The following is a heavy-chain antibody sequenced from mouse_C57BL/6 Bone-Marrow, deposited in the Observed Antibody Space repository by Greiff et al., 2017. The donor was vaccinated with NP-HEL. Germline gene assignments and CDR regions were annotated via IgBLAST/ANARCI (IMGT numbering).Heavy chain of an antibody. J-gene: IGHJ2*01. CDR3: ARHDYYGSSYDY. CDR2: ISGGGGNT. D-gene: IGHD1-1*01. V-gene: IGHV5-9*01. CDR1: GFTFSSYT. Sequence: DVMLVESGGGLVKPGGSLKLSCAASGFTFSSYTMSWVRQTPEKRLEWVATISGGGGNTYYPDSVKGRFTISRDNAKNTLYRQMSSRRSEDTALYYCARHDYYGSSYDYWGQGTTLTVSS.